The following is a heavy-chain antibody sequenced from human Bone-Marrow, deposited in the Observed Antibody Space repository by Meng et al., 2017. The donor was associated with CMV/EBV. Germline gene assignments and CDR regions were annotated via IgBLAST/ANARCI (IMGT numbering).Heavy chain of an antibody. Sequence: KVSCKAAGYTFNGYDMHWVRQDAGQGLEWMGWSDPNRGGTNYAQKFQGRVTMTRDTSISTAYMELSRLRSDDTAVYYCASSGLRPFDPWGQGTLVTVSS. V-gene: IGHV1-2*02. CDR2: SDPNRGGT. J-gene: IGHJ5*02. CDR3: ASSGLRPFDP. D-gene: IGHD3-16*01. CDR1: GYTFNGYD.